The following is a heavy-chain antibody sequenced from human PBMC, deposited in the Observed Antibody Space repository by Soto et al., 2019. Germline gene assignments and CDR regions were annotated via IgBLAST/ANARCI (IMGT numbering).Heavy chain of an antibody. J-gene: IGHJ4*02. V-gene: IGHV4-4*07. CDR3: ARVGDSGYYWYFDY. CDR2: VFSSGTT. CDR1: GDSITSYY. Sequence: PSETLSLTCTVSGDSITSYYWTWIRQAAGKRLECIGRVFSSGTTNYNPSLKSRVTMSVDTSKNQLSLKLTSVTAADTAVYYCARVGDSGYYWYFDYWGQGALVTVS. D-gene: IGHD3-22*01.